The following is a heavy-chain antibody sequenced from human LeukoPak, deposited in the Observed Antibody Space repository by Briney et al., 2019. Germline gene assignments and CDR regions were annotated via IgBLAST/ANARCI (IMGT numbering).Heavy chain of an antibody. V-gene: IGHV1-69*13. J-gene: IGHJ4*02. CDR3: ARQVPPWSSGWYYYFDY. CDR1: GGTFSSYA. CDR2: IIPIFGTA. D-gene: IGHD6-19*01. Sequence: SVTVSCTASGGTFSSYAISWVRQAPGQGLEWMGGIIPIFGTANYAQKFQGRVTITADESTSTAYMELSSLRSEDTAVYYCARQVPPWSSGWYYYFDYWGQGTLVTVSS.